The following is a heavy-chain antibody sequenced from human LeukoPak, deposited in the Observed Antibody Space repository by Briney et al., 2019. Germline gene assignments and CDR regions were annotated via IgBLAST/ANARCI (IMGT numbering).Heavy chain of an antibody. D-gene: IGHD3-9*01. V-gene: IGHV3-21*04. Sequence: GGSLRLSCAASGFTFSSYSMNWVRQAPGKGLEWVSSISSSSSYIYYADSVKGRFTISRDNSKNSLYLQMHSLRAEDTAVYFCAKDESAGYYYFDYWGQGTLVTVSS. CDR2: ISSSSSYI. J-gene: IGHJ4*02. CDR1: GFTFSSYS. CDR3: AKDESAGYYYFDY.